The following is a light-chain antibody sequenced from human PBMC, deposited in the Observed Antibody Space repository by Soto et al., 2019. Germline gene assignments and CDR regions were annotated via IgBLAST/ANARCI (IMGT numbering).Light chain of an antibody. V-gene: IGLV2-14*03. Sequence: QSALTQPASVSGSPGQSITISCTGTSSDVGGYNYVSWYQQHPGKAPKLMIYDVSNRPSGVSNRFSGSKSGNTASLTISGLQAEDEAAYFCSSYKSSSPLVFGGGTKLTVL. CDR2: DVS. CDR3: SSYKSSSPLV. CDR1: SSDVGGYNY. J-gene: IGLJ2*01.